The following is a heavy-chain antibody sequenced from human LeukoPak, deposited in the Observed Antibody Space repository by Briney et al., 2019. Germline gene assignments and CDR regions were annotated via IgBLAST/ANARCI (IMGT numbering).Heavy chain of an antibody. J-gene: IGHJ5*02. Sequence: SQTLSLTCAISGDSVSNNNAAWDWIRQSPSRGLEWLGRTYYRSKWYNDYAVSVKSRITINPDTSKNQFSLQLNSVTPEDTAVYYCARDVSDSQLHWFDPWGQGTLVTVSS. CDR2: TYYRSKWYN. CDR1: GDSVSNNNAA. V-gene: IGHV6-1*01. D-gene: IGHD5-18*01. CDR3: ARDVSDSQLHWFDP.